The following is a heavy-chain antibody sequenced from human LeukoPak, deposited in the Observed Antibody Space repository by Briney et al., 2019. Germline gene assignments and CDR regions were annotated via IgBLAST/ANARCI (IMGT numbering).Heavy chain of an antibody. D-gene: IGHD1-26*01. V-gene: IGHV1-2*02. CDR1: GYTFTSYD. Sequence: ASVKVSCKASGYTFTSYDINWVRQATGQGLEWMGWINPNSGGTNYAQKFQGRVTMTRDTSISTAYMELSRLRSDDTAVYYCARVGSYSTGFDYWGQGTLVTVSS. CDR3: ARVGSYSTGFDY. J-gene: IGHJ4*02. CDR2: INPNSGGT.